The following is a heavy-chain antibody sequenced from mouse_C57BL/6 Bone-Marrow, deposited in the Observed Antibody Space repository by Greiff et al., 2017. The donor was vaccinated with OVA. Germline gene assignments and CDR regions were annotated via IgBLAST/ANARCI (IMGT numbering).Heavy chain of an antibody. V-gene: IGHV1-61*01. CDR2: IYPSDSET. CDR3: ARYYYGSSYGYAMDY. Sequence: QVQLQQPGAELVRPGSSVKLSCKASGYTFTSYWMDWVKQRPGQGLEWIGNIYPSDSETHYNQKFKDKATLTVDKSSSTAYMQLSSLTSEDSAVYYCARYYYGSSYGYAMDYWGQGTSVTVSS. J-gene: IGHJ4*01. CDR1: GYTFTSYW. D-gene: IGHD1-1*01.